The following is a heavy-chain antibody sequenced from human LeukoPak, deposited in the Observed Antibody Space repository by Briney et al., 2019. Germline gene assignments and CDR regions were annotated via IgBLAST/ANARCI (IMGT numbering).Heavy chain of an antibody. Sequence: GGSLRLSCTASGFTFSSYEFNWARQPPGKGLEWVSSIFPSGGEIHYADSVRGRFTISRDNSKSTLSLQMNSLRAEDTAIYYCATYRQVLLPFESWGQGTLVTVSS. CDR1: GFTFSSYE. D-gene: IGHD2-8*02. CDR2: IFPSGGEI. V-gene: IGHV3-23*01. CDR3: ATYRQVLLPFES. J-gene: IGHJ4*02.